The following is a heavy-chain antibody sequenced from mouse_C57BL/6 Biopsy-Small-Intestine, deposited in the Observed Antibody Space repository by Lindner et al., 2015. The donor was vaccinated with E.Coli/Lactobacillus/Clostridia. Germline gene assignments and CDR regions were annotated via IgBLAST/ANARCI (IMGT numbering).Heavy chain of an antibody. CDR2: IYPGDGDT. CDR3: ARGDYGGSYGAMDF. V-gene: IGHV1-80*01. CDR1: GYSFSSYW. J-gene: IGHJ4*01. D-gene: IGHD1-1*01. Sequence: VQLQESGAELVKPGAPVKISCKVSGYSFSSYWLNWVKQGPGKGPEWIGQIYPGDGDTIYNGNFKGKATLTADKFSSTSYMDLSSLTSEDSAVYFCARGDYGGSYGAMDFWGQGTSVTVSS.